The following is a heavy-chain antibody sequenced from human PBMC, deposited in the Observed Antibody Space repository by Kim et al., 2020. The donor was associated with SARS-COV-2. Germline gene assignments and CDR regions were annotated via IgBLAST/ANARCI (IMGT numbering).Heavy chain of an antibody. CDR3: AGGVGFDP. J-gene: IGHJ5*02. CDR2: SSGIT. D-gene: IGHD2-15*01. Sequence: SSGITNTNPSLKRRFTMSGDTSKKQLSLKLSSVTAADTAVYYCAGGVGFDPWGQGTLVTVSS. V-gene: IGHV4-59*09.